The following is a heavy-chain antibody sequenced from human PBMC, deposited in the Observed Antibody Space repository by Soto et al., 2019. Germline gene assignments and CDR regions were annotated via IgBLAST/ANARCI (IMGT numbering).Heavy chain of an antibody. V-gene: IGHV3-7*03. CDR1: GFMFSNYW. J-gene: IGHJ5*02. CDR2: IKEDGSAK. CDR3: GRVSGYGDLVDT. Sequence: EVYLVESGGGLVQPGGSLRLSCEASGFMFSNYWMNWVRQAPGKGLQWVANIKEDGSAKSYVDSVKGRFTISRDNAKKSLHLQMNSLRVEDTAVYYCGRVSGYGDLVDTWGQGTLVIVSS. D-gene: IGHD4-17*01.